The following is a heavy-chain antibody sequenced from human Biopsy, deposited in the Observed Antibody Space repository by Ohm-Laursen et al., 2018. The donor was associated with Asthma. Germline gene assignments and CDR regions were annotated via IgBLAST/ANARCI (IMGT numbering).Heavy chain of an antibody. D-gene: IGHD3-10*01. CDR3: ARAVDYSHYYGIDV. Sequence: ASVKVSCKTSGYTFNSAGITWVRQAPGQGLEWMGWISVYNGNTNIAQKLQDRVTMITDTSTSTAYMELRSLRSDDTAVYFCARAVDYSHYYGIDVWGQGTTVTVS. V-gene: IGHV1-18*01. CDR2: ISVYNGNT. CDR1: GYTFNSAG. J-gene: IGHJ6*02.